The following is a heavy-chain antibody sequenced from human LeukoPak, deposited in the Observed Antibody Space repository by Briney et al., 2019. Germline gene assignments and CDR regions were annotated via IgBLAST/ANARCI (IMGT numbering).Heavy chain of an antibody. D-gene: IGHD3-16*02. CDR3: ARDYMITFGGVIVRGRYFDY. CDR1: GFTFSSYE. CDR2: IGSSGSTI. V-gene: IGHV3-48*03. J-gene: IGHJ4*02. Sequence: GGSLRLSCAASGFTFSSYEMNWVRQAPGKGLEWVSYIGSSGSTIYYADSVKGRFTISRDNAKNSLYLQMNSLRAEDTAVYYCARDYMITFGGVIVRGRYFDYWGQGTLVTVSS.